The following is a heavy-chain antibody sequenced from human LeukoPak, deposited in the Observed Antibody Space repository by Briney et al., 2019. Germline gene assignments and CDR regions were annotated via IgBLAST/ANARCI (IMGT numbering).Heavy chain of an antibody. CDR3: ARRGRIVVVPAATDEYYYYYMDV. CDR2: IYTSGST. D-gene: IGHD2-2*01. Sequence: PSETLSLTCSVSGGSISTYYWSWIRQPAGKGLEWIGYIYTSGSTNYNPSLKSRVTISVDTSKNQFSLKLSSVTAADTAVYYCARRGRIVVVPAATDEYYYYYMDVWGKGTTVTVSS. CDR1: GGSISTYY. V-gene: IGHV4-4*09. J-gene: IGHJ6*03.